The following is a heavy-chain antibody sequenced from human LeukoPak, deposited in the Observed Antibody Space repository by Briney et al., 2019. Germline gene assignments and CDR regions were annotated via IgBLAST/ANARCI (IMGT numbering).Heavy chain of an antibody. J-gene: IGHJ4*02. D-gene: IGHD6-19*01. CDR2: IYSGGST. CDR3: ARDLRGSSGIDY. Sequence: SETLSLTCTVSGGSMTDYYWSWIRQPAGRGLEWIGRIYSGGSTNYNASLKSRVTMSVDKAKNQFSLKVISVTAADKAVYYCARDLRGSSGIDYWGQGTLVTVSS. CDR1: GGSMTDYY. V-gene: IGHV4-4*07.